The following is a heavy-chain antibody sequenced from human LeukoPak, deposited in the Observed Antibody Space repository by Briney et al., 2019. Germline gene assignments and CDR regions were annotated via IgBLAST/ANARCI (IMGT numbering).Heavy chain of an antibody. D-gene: IGHD2-8*01. CDR2: INHSGST. Sequence: PSETLSLTCAVYGGSFSGYYWRWMRQPPGRGVEWIGEINHSGSTNYNPSLKSRVTTSVDTSHTQFSLKLSTVTAADTAVYYCARAKVMVYAGYYYYYYMDVWGKGTTVTVSS. CDR3: ARAKVMVYAGYYYYYYMDV. CDR1: GGSFSGYY. V-gene: IGHV4-34*01. J-gene: IGHJ6*03.